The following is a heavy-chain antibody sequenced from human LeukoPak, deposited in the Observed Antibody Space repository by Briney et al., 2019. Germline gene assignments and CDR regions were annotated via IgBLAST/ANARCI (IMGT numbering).Heavy chain of an antibody. J-gene: IGHJ5*02. D-gene: IGHD6-19*01. V-gene: IGHV3-64D*06. Sequence: GGSLRLSRSASGFTFSRYAMHWVRQAPGKGLEYVSAISSNGGSTYYADSVKGRFTISRDNSKNTLYLQMSSLRAEDTAVYYCVKDIEAVAGTWWFDPWGQGTLVTVSS. CDR1: GFTFSRYA. CDR2: ISSNGGST. CDR3: VKDIEAVAGTWWFDP.